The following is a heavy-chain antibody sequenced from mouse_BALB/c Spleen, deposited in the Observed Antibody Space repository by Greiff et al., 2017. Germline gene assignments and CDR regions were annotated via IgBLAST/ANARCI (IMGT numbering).Heavy chain of an antibody. D-gene: IGHD3-1*01. CDR3: AREGSSDSMDY. CDR1: GYTFTDYS. V-gene: IGHV1S137*01. Sequence: QGQLKESGAELVRPGVSVKISCTGSGYTFTDYSMHWVKQSPAQSLEWIGVISTYYGDASYNPKFKGKATMTVDKSSITAYMELARLTSEDSAICYYAREGSSDSMDYWGQGTSVTVSS. J-gene: IGHJ4*01. CDR2: ISTYYGDA.